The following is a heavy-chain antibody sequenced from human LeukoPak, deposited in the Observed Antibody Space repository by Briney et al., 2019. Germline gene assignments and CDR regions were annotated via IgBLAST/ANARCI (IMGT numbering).Heavy chain of an antibody. D-gene: IGHD5-24*01. Sequence: ASVKVSCKASGGTFSSYAISWVRQAPGQGLEWMGRIIPIFGTANYAQKFQGRVTITTDESTSTAYMELSSLRSEDTAVYYCARDRKATWRAFDIWGQGTMVTVSS. V-gene: IGHV1-69*05. CDR2: IIPIFGTA. CDR3: ARDRKATWRAFDI. J-gene: IGHJ3*02. CDR1: GGTFSSYA.